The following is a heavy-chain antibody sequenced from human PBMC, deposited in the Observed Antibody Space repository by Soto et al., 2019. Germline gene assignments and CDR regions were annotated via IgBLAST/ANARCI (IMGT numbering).Heavy chain of an antibody. D-gene: IGHD3-10*01. CDR3: ARGAPRGIIHDFDS. J-gene: IGHJ4*02. Sequence: SETLSLTCAVSNFSLSKGYYWGWIRQPPGKGLEWIGSIHQSGSPYYNPSLKSRLTISIDMSKKQFSLRLSSVTAADTAVYYCARGAPRGIIHDFDSWGQGSLVTVSS. CDR1: NFSLSKGYY. CDR2: IHQSGSP. V-gene: IGHV4-38-2*01.